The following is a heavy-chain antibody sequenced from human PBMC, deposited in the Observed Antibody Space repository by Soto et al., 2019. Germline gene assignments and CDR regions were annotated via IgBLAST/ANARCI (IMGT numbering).Heavy chain of an antibody. Sequence: QVQLVQSGAEVKKPGASVKVSCKASGYTFSGYYMHWVRQAPGQGLEWMGWINPNSGGTNYAQKFXGXVPXTRDTSISTAYMELSRLRSDDTAVYYCARGFGEENYYGMAVWGQGTTVTVSS. CDR2: INPNSGGT. J-gene: IGHJ6*02. D-gene: IGHD3-10*01. CDR3: ARGFGEENYYGMAV. CDR1: GYTFSGYY. V-gene: IGHV1-2*02.